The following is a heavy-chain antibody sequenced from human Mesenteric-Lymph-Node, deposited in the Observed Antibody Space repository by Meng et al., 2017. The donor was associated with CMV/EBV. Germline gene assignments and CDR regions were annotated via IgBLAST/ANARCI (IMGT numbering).Heavy chain of an antibody. CDR1: GFTFSSYR. CDR3: ARVGSSGRDYYYFYGMDV. D-gene: IGHD6-19*01. V-gene: IGHV3-21*01. J-gene: IGHJ6*02. CDR2: ISSSYSYI. Sequence: GGSLRLSCTASGFTFSSYRMSWVRQAPGKGLEWVSSISSSYSYIYYADSVKGRFTISRDNAKNSLYLQMNSLRGEDTAVYYCARVGSSGRDYYYFYGMDVWGQGTTVTVSS.